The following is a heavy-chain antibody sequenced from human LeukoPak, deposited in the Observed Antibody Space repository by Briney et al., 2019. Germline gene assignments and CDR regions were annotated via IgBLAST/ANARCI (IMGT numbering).Heavy chain of an antibody. CDR2: LYYSGSS. D-gene: IGHD3-16*01. CDR3: ARGSGGVYFYYMDV. V-gene: IGHV4-39*01. Sequence: SETLSLTCTVSGGSITSGSYWGWVRQPPGEGLEWIASLYYSGSSYYSPSLMSRVAISEDTSRDQFSLKLKSVTAADTAVYYCARGSGGVYFYYMDVWGKGTPVTVSS. CDR1: GGSITSGSY. J-gene: IGHJ6*03.